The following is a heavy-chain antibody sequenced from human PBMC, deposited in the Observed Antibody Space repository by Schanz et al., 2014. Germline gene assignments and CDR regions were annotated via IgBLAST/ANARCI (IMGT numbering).Heavy chain of an antibody. V-gene: IGHV3-11*06. Sequence: PGGSLRLSCAASGFTFSDYYMTWMRQAPGKGLEWISYISNSGTYTKYADSVKGRFVISRDNANNSLFLRMNSLRAEDTAVYYCARGIITMVRGGDVGAFDIWGQGTMVTVSS. D-gene: IGHD3-10*01. CDR2: ISNSGTYT. J-gene: IGHJ3*02. CDR1: GFTFSDYY. CDR3: ARGIITMVRGGDVGAFDI.